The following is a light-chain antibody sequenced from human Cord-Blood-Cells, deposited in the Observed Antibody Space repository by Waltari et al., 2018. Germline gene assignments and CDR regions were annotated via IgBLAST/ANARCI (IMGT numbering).Light chain of an antibody. CDR3: SSYISTSTWV. CDR1: SSDVGGYNY. J-gene: IGLJ3*02. CDR2: DDR. V-gene: IGLV2-14*01. Sequence: SALTQPAQVSGSPGQSLTISCTGTSSDVGGYNYDFWYQQHRGKDPKHMIYDDRKPAEAVTNLFSAAKAGNTATLTSSSLQAEEKAYNHTSSYISTSTWVFGGGTKLSDL.